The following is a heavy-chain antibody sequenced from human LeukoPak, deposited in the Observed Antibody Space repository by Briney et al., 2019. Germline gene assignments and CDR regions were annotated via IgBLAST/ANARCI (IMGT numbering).Heavy chain of an antibody. D-gene: IGHD2-15*01. CDR2: IYYSGST. V-gene: IGHV4-39*01. CDR3: AGPSSAAPRFGY. Sequence: PSETLSLTCTVSGGSISSSSYYWGWIRQPPGKGLEWIGSIYYSGSTYYNPSLKSRVTISVDTSKNQFSLKLSSVTAADTAVYYCAGPSSAAPRFGYWGQGTLVTVSS. CDR1: GGSISSSSYY. J-gene: IGHJ4*02.